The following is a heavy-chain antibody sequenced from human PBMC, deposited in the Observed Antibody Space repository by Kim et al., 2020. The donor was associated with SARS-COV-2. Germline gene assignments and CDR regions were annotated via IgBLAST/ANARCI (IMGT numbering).Heavy chain of an antibody. V-gene: IGHV4-34*01. CDR3: ARGHYDILTGYSPPYYYY. CDR2: INHSGST. CDR1: GGSFSGYY. J-gene: IGHJ6*03. D-gene: IGHD3-9*01. Sequence: SETLSLTCAVYGGSFSGYYWSWIRQPPGKGLEWIGEINHSGSTNYNPSLKSRVTISVDTSKNQFSLKLSSVTAADTAVYYCARGHYDILTGYSPPYYYY.